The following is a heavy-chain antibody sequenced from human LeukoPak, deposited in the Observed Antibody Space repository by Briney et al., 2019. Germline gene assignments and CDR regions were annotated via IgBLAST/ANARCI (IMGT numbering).Heavy chain of an antibody. J-gene: IGHJ4*02. CDR1: GGSISSYY. V-gene: IGHV4-59*01. CDR3: AREPHSSGYSYFDY. CDR2: IYYSGST. D-gene: IGHD3-22*01. Sequence: PSETLSLTCTASGGSISSYYWSWIRQPPGKGLEWIGYIYYSGSTNYNSSLKSRVTISVDTSKNQFSLKLSSVTAADTAVYYCAREPHSSGYSYFDYWGQGTLVTVSS.